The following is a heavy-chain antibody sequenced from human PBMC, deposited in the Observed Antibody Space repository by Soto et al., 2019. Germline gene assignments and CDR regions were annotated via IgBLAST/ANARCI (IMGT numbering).Heavy chain of an antibody. Sequence: PGGSLRLSCAASGFTFSSYAMSWVRQAPGKGLEWVSAISGSGGSTYYADSVKDRFTISRDNSKNTLYLQMNSLRAEDTAVYYCAKAPLVLRFFRFDPWGQGTLVTVSS. CDR2: ISGSGGST. J-gene: IGHJ5*02. CDR3: AKAPLVLRFFRFDP. D-gene: IGHD3-3*01. V-gene: IGHV3-23*01. CDR1: GFTFSSYA.